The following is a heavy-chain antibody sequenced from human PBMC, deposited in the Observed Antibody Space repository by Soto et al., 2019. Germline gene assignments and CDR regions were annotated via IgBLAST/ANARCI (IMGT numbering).Heavy chain of an antibody. D-gene: IGHD7-27*01. CDR2: FDPEDGET. CDR1: GYTLTELS. Sequence: ASVKVSCKVSGYTLTELSMHWVRQAPGKGLEWMGGFDPEDGETIYAQKFQGRVTMTEDTSTDTAYMELSSLRSEDTAVYYCATDNKLGVLDALDSWGQGRMVTV. CDR3: ATDNKLGVLDALDS. V-gene: IGHV1-24*01. J-gene: IGHJ3*02.